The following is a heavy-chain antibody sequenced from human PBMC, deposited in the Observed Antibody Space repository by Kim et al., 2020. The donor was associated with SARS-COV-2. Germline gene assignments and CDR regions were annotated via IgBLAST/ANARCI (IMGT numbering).Heavy chain of an antibody. V-gene: IGHV4-34*01. CDR2: INHSGST. CDR3: ARGRGLAAAGTYWYFDL. J-gene: IGHJ2*01. CDR1: GGSFSGYY. D-gene: IGHD6-13*01. Sequence: SETLSLTCAVYGGSFSGYYWSWIRQPPGKGLEWIGEINHSGSTNYNPSLKSRVTISVDTSKNQFSLKLSSVTAADTAVYYCARGRGLAAAGTYWYFDLWGRGTLVTVSS.